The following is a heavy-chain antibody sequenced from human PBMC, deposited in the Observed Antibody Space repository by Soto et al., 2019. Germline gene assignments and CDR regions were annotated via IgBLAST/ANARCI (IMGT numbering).Heavy chain of an antibody. CDR2: INAGYGNT. D-gene: IGHD7-27*01. Sequence: ASVKVSYKASGYTFSSYAMHWVRQAPGQRLEWMGWINAGYGNTKSSQKFQDRVTISRDTSASTAYMELTSLRSEDTAVYYCARDTGDGTFDFWGQGTLGTVSS. CDR3: ARDTGDGTFDF. J-gene: IGHJ4*02. V-gene: IGHV1-3*01. CDR1: GYTFSSYA.